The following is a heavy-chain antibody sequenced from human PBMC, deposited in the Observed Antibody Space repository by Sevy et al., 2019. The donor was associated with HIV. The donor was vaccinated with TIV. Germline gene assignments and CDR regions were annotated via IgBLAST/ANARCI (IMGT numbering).Heavy chain of an antibody. CDR2: IKQDGSEK. CDR3: ARGTLRVVGADFDY. V-gene: IGHV3-7*03. D-gene: IGHD1-26*01. J-gene: IGHJ4*02. CDR1: GFTFSSYW. Sequence: GGSLRLSCAASGFTFSSYWMSWVRQAPGKGLEWVANIKQDGSEKYYVDSVKGRFTISRDNAKNSLYLQMNSLRAEDTAVYYCARGTLRVVGADFDYWGQGTLVTVSS.